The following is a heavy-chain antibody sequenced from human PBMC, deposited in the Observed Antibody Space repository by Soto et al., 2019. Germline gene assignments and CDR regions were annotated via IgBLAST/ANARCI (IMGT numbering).Heavy chain of an antibody. CDR2: IYYSGST. D-gene: IGHD4-17*01. J-gene: IGHJ5*02. Sequence: SETLSLTCTVSGGSISRYYSSWIRQPPGKGLEWIGYIYYSGSTNYNPSLKSRVTISVDTSKNQFSLKLSSVTAADTAVYYCATKIYGDNWFDPWGQGTLVTVSS. CDR1: GGSISRYY. V-gene: IGHV4-59*01. CDR3: ATKIYGDNWFDP.